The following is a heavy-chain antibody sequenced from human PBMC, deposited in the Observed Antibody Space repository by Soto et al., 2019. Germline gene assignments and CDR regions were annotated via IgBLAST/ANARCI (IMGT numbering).Heavy chain of an antibody. CDR2: SRNKANSYTT. Sequence: EVQLVESGGGLVQPGGSLRLSCAASGFTFSDHYMDWVRQAPGKGLEWVGRSRNKANSYTTAYAASVRGRFTISRDDSXXSLYLQMNSLKTEDTAVYYCARVVGPYSGSQTVDYWGQGTLVTVSS. D-gene: IGHD1-26*01. CDR1: GFTFSDHY. V-gene: IGHV3-72*01. CDR3: ARVVGPYSGSQTVDY. J-gene: IGHJ4*02.